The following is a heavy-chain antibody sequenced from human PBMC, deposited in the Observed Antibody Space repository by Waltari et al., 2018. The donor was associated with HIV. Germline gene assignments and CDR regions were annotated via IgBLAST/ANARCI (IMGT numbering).Heavy chain of an antibody. Sequence: QLQLQESGPGLVKASETLSLTCTVSGGSISINNYYWGWIRQPPGKGLEWIGNVYYTGSTYYNPYLKSRVTMSVDTSENQFSLNLRSVTAADTAIYYCARLPRYDFWTWGQGTLVTVSS. CDR1: GGSISINNYY. CDR2: VYYTGST. J-gene: IGHJ5*02. CDR3: ARLPRYDFWT. D-gene: IGHD3-3*01. V-gene: IGHV4-39*01.